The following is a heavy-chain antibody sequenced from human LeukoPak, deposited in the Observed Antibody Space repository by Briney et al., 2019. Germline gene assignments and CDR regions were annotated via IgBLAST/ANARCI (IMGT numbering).Heavy chain of an antibody. J-gene: IGHJ4*02. CDR2: ISNDGTNK. Sequence: GGSLRLSCAASGFTFSFYGMHWVRQAPGKGLEWVAVISNDGTNKDYADSVKGRFSISRDNSKNTLYLQMNSLRAEDTAVYYCARVSDISVAAYFDYWGQGTLVTVSS. CDR3: ARVSDISVAAYFDY. V-gene: IGHV3-30*03. D-gene: IGHD6-19*01. CDR1: GFTFSFYG.